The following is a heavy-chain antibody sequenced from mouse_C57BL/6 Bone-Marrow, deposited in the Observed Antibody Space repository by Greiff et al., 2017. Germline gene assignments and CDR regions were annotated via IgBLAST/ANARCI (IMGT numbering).Heavy chain of an antibody. V-gene: IGHV5-17*01. CDR2: ISSGSSTI. J-gene: IGHJ1*03. Sequence: EVHLVESGGGLVKPGGSLKLSCAASGFTFSDYGMHWVRQAPEKGLEWVAYISSGSSTIYYADTVKGRFTISRDNAKNTLFLQMTSLRSEDTAMYYCARLYDYPTFDVWGTGTTVTVSS. CDR3: ARLYDYPTFDV. D-gene: IGHD2-4*01. CDR1: GFTFSDYG.